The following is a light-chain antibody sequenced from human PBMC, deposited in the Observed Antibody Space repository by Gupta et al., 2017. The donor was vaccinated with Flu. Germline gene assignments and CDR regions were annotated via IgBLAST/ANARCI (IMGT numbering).Light chain of an antibody. CDR3: GTWDSSLSWV. V-gene: IGLV1-51*01. CDR1: SSNIGNNY. Sequence: HSVFTRPSSVSAAPGQKVPISHPGNSSNIGNNYVSRYQQLPGTAPKLLIYDNNKRPSGIPDRCSGSKSGTSATLGITGLQTGDEADYNCGTWDSSLSWVFGGGTKLTVL. J-gene: IGLJ3*02. CDR2: DNN.